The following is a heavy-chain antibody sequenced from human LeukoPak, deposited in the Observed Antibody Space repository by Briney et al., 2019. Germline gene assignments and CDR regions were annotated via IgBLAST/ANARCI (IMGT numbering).Heavy chain of an antibody. V-gene: IGHV7-4-1*02. Sequence: NTNTGNPTYAQGFTGRFVFSLDTSVSTAYLQISSLKAEDTAVYYCAREGPAERFWDDAFDIWGQGTMVTVSS. J-gene: IGHJ3*02. CDR3: AREGPAERFWDDAFDI. D-gene: IGHD3-3*01. CDR2: NTNTGNP.